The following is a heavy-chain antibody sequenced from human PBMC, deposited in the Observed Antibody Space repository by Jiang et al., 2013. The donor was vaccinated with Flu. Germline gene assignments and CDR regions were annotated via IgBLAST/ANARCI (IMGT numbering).Heavy chain of an antibody. D-gene: IGHD4-17*01. CDR1: GYTFTSNS. CDR2: INPNSGST. V-gene: IGHV1-46*01. CDR3: ARDYGVMSNDY. J-gene: IGHJ4*02. Sequence: SGAEVKKPGASVKVSCKASGYTFTSNSVHWVRQAPGQGLVWMGIINPNSGSTTYAQKFQGRVTMTRDTSTNTVYMELSSLKSDDTAVYYCARDYGVMSNDYWGQGTLVTVSS.